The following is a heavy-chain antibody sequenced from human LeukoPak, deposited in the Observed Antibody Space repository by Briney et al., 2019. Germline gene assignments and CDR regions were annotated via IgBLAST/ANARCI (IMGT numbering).Heavy chain of an antibody. D-gene: IGHD3-3*01. J-gene: IGHJ3*02. CDR2: ISGSGGST. CDR3: AKDPYYDFWSGPPGVDAFDI. CDR1: GFTFGDYA. Sequence: GGSLRLSCTASGFTFGDYAMSWVRQAPGKGLEWVSAISGSGGSTYYADSVKGRFTISRDNSKNTLYLQMNSLRAEDTAVYYCAKDPYYDFWSGPPGVDAFDIWGQGTMVTVSS. V-gene: IGHV3-23*01.